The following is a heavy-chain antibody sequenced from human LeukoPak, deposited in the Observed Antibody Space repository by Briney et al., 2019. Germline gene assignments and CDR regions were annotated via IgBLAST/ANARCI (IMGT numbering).Heavy chain of an antibody. CDR1: GGSFSGYY. D-gene: IGHD2-21*02. CDR3: ARGGAYCGGDCYFDY. CDR2: INHSGST. J-gene: IGHJ4*02. V-gene: IGHV4-34*01. Sequence: SETLSLTCAVYGGSFSGYYWSWIRQPPGKGLEWIGEINHSGSTNYNPSLKSRVTISADTSKNQFSLKLSSVTAADTAVYYCARGGAYCGGDCYFDYWGQGTLVTVSS.